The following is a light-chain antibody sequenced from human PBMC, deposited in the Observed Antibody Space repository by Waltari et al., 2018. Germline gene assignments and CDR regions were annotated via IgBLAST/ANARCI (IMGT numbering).Light chain of an antibody. J-gene: IGKJ4*01. CDR3: QQYSSFPLS. V-gene: IGKV1-5*03. CDR2: KAS. Sequence: DIQMTQSPPTLSASVGDRVTVTCRASPSISIWLAWYQQKPGKAPNLLIYKASTLESGVPSRFSGSASGTEFTLTISSLQAEDFGTYYCQQYSSFPLSFGGGTNIVIK. CDR1: PSISIW.